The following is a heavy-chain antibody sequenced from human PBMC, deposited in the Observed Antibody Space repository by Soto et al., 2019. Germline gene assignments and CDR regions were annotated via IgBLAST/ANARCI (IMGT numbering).Heavy chain of an antibody. CDR1: GFTFGSYE. V-gene: IGHV3-48*03. CDR2: ISSSGSTI. Sequence: PGGSLRLSCAASGFTFGSYEMNWVRQAPGKGLEWVSYISSSGSTIYYADSVKGRFTISRDNAKNSLYLQMNSLRAEDTAVYYCARVAGYYYGMDVWGQGTTVTVSS. J-gene: IGHJ6*02. CDR3: ARVAGYYYGMDV.